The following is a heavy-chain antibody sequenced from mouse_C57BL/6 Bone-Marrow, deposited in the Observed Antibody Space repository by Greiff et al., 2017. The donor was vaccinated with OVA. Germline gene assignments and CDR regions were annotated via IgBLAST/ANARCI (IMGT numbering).Heavy chain of an antibody. D-gene: IGHD1-1*01. V-gene: IGHV1-64*01. Sequence: VQLQQPGAELVKPGASVKLSCKASGYTFTSYWMHWVKQRPGQGLEWIGMIHPNSGSTNYNEKFKSKATLTVDKSSSTAYMQLSSLTSEDSAVYYCARSPPYGSRYYYAMDYWGQGTSVTVSS. CDR2: IHPNSGST. J-gene: IGHJ4*01. CDR3: ARSPPYGSRYYYAMDY. CDR1: GYTFTSYW.